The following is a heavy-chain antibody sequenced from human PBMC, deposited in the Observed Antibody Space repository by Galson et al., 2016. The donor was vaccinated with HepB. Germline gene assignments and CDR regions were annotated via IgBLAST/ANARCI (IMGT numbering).Heavy chain of an antibody. Sequence: ETLSLTCEVSGGSLTSDKWWSWVRQSPGRGLEWIGDVFFGGATLFNPSLADRVSMSPDKSKNQFSLKMTSLTAADTALYCCTRRADYFATFDVWGPGVAVIVSS. CDR3: TRRADYFATFDV. D-gene: IGHD2/OR15-2a*01. CDR2: VFFGGAT. CDR1: GGSLTSDKW. J-gene: IGHJ5*02. V-gene: IGHV4-4*01.